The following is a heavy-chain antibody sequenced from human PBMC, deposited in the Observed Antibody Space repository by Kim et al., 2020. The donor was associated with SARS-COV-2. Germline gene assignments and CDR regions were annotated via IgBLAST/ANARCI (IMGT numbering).Heavy chain of an antibody. V-gene: IGHV1-2*02. D-gene: IGHD2-15*01. CDR1: GYTFTDHY. CDR2: INPYSGYA. Sequence: ASVKVSCKASGYTFTDHYMHWVRQAPGQGLEWMGWINPYSGYANYPQKFQGRVTMTRVTSISTAYMELSRLRSFDTAVYFCVSEITLAGFDYWGQATLVT. CDR3: VSEITLAGFDY. J-gene: IGHJ4*02.